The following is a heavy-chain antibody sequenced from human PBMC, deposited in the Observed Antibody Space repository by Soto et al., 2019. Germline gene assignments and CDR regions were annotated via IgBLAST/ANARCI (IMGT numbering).Heavy chain of an antibody. CDR1: GGSISSGDYY. CDR3: ARGTYCSGGSCYPDWFDP. Sequence: QVQLQESGPGLVKPSQTLSLTCTVSGGSISSGDYYWSWIRQPPGKGLEWIGYIYYSGSTYYNPSLKSRVTISVDTSKNQFSLKLSSVTAADTAVYYCARGTYCSGGSCYPDWFDPWGQGTLVTVSS. CDR2: IYYSGST. V-gene: IGHV4-30-4*01. J-gene: IGHJ5*02. D-gene: IGHD2-15*01.